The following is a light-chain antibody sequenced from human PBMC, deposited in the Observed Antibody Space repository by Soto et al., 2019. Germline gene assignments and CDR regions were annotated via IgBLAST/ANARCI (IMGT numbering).Light chain of an antibody. Sequence: DIQMTQSPSSLSASIGDTVTISCRASQSISTYLNWYQQKPGKAPKLLVFAASILHSGVPSRFSGSGSGADFTLTISSLQPEDFATYSCQQSYTTPWTFGQGIKVEVK. CDR1: QSISTY. CDR2: AAS. J-gene: IGKJ1*01. CDR3: QQSYTTPWT. V-gene: IGKV1-39*01.